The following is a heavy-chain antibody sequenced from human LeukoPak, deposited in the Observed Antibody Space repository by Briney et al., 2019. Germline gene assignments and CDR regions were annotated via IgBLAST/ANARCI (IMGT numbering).Heavy chain of an antibody. V-gene: IGHV4-61*02. CDR3: ARESHCSSTSCYLSVAFDY. D-gene: IGHD2-2*01. CDR2: IYTSGST. J-gene: IGHJ4*02. CDR1: GGPISSGSYY. Sequence: PSQTLSLTCTVSGGPISSGSYYWSWIRQPAGKGLEWIGRIYTSGSTNYNPSLKSRVTMSVDTSKNQFSLKLSSVTAADTAVYYCARESHCSSTSCYLSVAFDYWGQGTLVTVSS.